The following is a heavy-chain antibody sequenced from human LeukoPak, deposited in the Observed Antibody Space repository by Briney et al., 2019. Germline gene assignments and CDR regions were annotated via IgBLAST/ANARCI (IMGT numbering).Heavy chain of an antibody. D-gene: IGHD3-10*01. CDR2: ISGGGGST. Sequence: PGGSLRLSCAASGFTFSSYWMNWIRQAPGKGLEWVSTISGGGGSTYYADSVKGRFTISRDNAKNSLYLQMNSLRAEDTAVYYCARESVTMVRGVHYYFDYWGQGTLVTVSS. J-gene: IGHJ4*02. V-gene: IGHV3-21*01. CDR1: GFTFSSYW. CDR3: ARESVTMVRGVHYYFDY.